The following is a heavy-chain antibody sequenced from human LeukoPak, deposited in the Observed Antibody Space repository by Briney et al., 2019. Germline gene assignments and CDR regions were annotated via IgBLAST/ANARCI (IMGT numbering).Heavy chain of an antibody. CDR1: GYTFTSYG. Sequence: GASVKVSCKASGYTFTSYGISWVRQAPGQGLEWMGWISAYNGNTNYAQKFQGRVTMTRDTSISTAYMELSRLRSDDTAVYYCARVVAVAGTTLRYWGQGTLVTVSS. J-gene: IGHJ4*02. V-gene: IGHV1-18*01. D-gene: IGHD6-19*01. CDR3: ARVVAVAGTTLRY. CDR2: ISAYNGNT.